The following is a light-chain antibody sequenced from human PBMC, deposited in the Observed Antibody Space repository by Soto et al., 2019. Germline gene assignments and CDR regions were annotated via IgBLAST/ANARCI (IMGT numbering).Light chain of an antibody. CDR3: QQSYSTPT. Sequence: DIQMTQSPSSLSASVGDRVTITCRASQSISSYLNWYQQKPGKATKLLIYAASSLQSGVPSRFSGSGSGTDFTLTISSLQPEEFATYYCQQSYSTPTFGQGTKLEIK. V-gene: IGKV1-39*01. CDR2: AAS. J-gene: IGKJ2*01. CDR1: QSISSY.